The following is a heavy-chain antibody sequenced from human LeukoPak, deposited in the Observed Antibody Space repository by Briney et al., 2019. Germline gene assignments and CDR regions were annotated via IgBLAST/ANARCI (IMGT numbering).Heavy chain of an antibody. CDR1: GFTFSSYA. V-gene: IGHV3-23*01. Sequence: GGSLRLSCAASGFTFSSYAMSWVRQAPGKGLEWVSAISGSGGGTYYADSVKGRFTISRDNSKNTLYLQMNSLRAEDTAVYYCAKDLILGAAASYYFDYWGQGTLVTVSS. CDR2: ISGSGGGT. J-gene: IGHJ4*02. CDR3: AKDLILGAAASYYFDY. D-gene: IGHD2-15*01.